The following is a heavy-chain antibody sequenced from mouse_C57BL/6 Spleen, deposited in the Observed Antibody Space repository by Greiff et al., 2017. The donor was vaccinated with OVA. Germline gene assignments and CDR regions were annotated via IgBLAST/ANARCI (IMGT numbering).Heavy chain of an antibody. CDR3: ARQTVVAEDY. J-gene: IGHJ4*01. CDR1: GFTFSSYG. CDR2: ISSGGSYT. D-gene: IGHD1-1*01. Sequence: EVKLMESGGDLVKPGGSLKLSCAASGFTFSSYGMSWVRQTPDKRLEWVATISSGGSYTYYPDSVKGRFTISRDNAKNTLYLQMSSLKSEDTAMYYCARQTVVAEDYWGQGTSVTVSS. V-gene: IGHV5-6*01.